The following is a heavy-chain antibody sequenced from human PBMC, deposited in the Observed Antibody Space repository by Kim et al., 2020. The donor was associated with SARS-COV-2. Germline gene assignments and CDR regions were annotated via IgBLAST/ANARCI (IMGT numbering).Heavy chain of an antibody. D-gene: IGHD6-19*01. J-gene: IGHJ5*02. CDR2: IYYSGST. V-gene: IGHV4-39*01. CDR3: SGRMTSSAKQAKWFGP. CDR1: GGSISSSSYY. Sequence: SETLSLTCTVSGGSISSSSYYWGWIRQPPGKGLEWIGSIYYSGSTYYNPSLKSRVTISVDTSKNQFSLKLSSVTAADTSEYYCSGRMTSSAKQAKWFGP.